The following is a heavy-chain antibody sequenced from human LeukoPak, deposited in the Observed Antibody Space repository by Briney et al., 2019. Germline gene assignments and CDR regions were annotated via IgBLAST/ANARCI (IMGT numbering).Heavy chain of an antibody. CDR3: AKDLKTKWELRDY. CDR1: GFTFNSYA. Sequence: GGSLRLSCAASGFTFNSYAMNWVRQAPGKGLEWVSVISGSGGSTYYADSVEGRFTISRDNSKNMLYLEMNSLRAEDTAVYYCAKDLKTKWELRDYWGQGTLVTVSS. J-gene: IGHJ4*02. CDR2: ISGSGGST. V-gene: IGHV3-23*01. D-gene: IGHD1-26*01.